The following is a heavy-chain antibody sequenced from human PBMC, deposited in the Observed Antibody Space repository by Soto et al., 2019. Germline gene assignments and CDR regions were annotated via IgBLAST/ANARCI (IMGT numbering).Heavy chain of an antibody. J-gene: IGHJ4*02. CDR3: AGHTNIRGADY. V-gene: IGHV4-39*01. CDR2: IYYSGST. D-gene: IGHD3-3*01. CDR1: GGSISSSSYY. Sequence: SETLSLTCTVSGGSISSSSYYWGWIRQPPGKGLEWIGSIYYSGSTYYNPSLKSRVTISVDTSKNQFSLKLSSVTAADTAVYYTAGHTNIRGADYWGQGTLVTVSS.